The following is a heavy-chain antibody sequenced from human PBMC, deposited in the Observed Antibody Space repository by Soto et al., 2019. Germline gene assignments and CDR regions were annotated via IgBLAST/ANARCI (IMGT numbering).Heavy chain of an antibody. CDR1: GYTFTRSG. CDR2: ISTYNGDT. Sequence: QVQLVQSGAEVKKPGASVKVSCKASGYTFTRSGISWVRQAPGQGLEWMGWISTYNGDTNYAQTFQGRVTKTTDTSTSTVHMEGRSLRSDDTAVYYCAREGVAPYYYYGMDVWGQGTPVTVSS. J-gene: IGHJ6*02. CDR3: AREGVAPYYYYGMDV. V-gene: IGHV1-18*01. D-gene: IGHD5-12*01.